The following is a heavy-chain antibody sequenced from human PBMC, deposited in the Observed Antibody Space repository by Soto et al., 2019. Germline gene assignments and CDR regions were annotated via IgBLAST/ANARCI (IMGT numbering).Heavy chain of an antibody. Sequence: EVQLLESGGGLVQPGGSLRLSCAASGFTFSSYAMSWVRQAPGKGLEWGSTISGSGGRTYYAESVKGRFAISRDNSQNTLYLQRNRLRAEDAAIYYCEKTAGDYPNWYFVLWGRGTLVTVSS. CDR3: EKTAGDYPNWYFVL. CDR2: ISGSGGRT. D-gene: IGHD4-17*01. CDR1: GFTFSSYA. J-gene: IGHJ2*01. V-gene: IGHV3-23*01.